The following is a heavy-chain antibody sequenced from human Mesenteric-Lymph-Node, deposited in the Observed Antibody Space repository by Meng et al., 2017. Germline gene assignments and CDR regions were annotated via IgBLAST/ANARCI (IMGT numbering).Heavy chain of an antibody. J-gene: IGHJ4*02. CDR1: GYTLTGDG. Sequence: QGQLVQAGAAVKKPGASVKVSCKASGYTLTGDGFSWVRQAPGQGLEGMGWINVYNGNTNYAQKFQGRVTMTTDASTSTGYMELRSLRSDDTAVYYCARRGNPYLDLWGQGTLVTVSS. V-gene: IGHV1-18*01. CDR3: ARRGNPYLDL. CDR2: INVYNGNT.